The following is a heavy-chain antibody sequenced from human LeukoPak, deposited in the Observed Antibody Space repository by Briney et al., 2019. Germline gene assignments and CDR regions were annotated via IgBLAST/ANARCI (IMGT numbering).Heavy chain of an antibody. D-gene: IGHD4-17*01. CDR1: GGSITSSNW. J-gene: IGHJ4*02. V-gene: IGHV4-4*02. Sequence: SGTLSLTCAISGGSITSSNWWTWVRQPPGKGLEWVGEIYLRGNTNYNPSLESRVSISVDESKTQLSLRLESVTAADTAVYYCARGTITTVTNSWGPGTLVTVSS. CDR3: ARGTITTVTNS. CDR2: IYLRGNT.